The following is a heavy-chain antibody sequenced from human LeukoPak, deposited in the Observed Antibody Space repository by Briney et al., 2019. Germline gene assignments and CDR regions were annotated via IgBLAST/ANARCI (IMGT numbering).Heavy chain of an antibody. V-gene: IGHV1-69*02. CDR3: ARAEEGNYYGMDA. CDR1: GGTFSSYT. D-gene: IGHD3-10*01. Sequence: SVKVSCKASGGTFSSYTISWVRQAAGQGLEWMGRIIPILGIANYAQKFQGRVTITADKSTSTAYMELSSLRSEDTAVYYCARAEEGNYYGMDAWGQGTTVTVSS. CDR2: IIPILGIA. J-gene: IGHJ6*02.